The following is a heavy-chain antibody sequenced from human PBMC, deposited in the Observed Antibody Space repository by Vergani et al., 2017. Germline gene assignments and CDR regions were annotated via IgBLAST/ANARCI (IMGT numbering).Heavy chain of an antibody. CDR2: IYYSGST. Sequence: QVQLQESGPGLVKPSQTLSLTCTVSGGSISSGDYYWSWIRQPPGKGLEWIGCIYYSGSTYYNPSLKSRVTISVDTSKNQFSLKLSSVTAADTAVYYCARENVVPAASDNWFDPWGQGTLVTVSS. CDR3: ARENVVPAASDNWFDP. D-gene: IGHD2-2*01. V-gene: IGHV4-30-4*01. CDR1: GGSISSGDYY. J-gene: IGHJ5*02.